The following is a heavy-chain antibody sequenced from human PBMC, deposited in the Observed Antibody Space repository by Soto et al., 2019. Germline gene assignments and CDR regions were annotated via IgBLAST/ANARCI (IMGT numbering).Heavy chain of an antibody. CDR2: INHSGST. D-gene: IGHD6-13*01. CDR1: GSSSPCY. CDR3: ARRELVRGLIAS. Sequence: GSSSPCYWIVCRHPPGKGLEWIGEINHSGSTNYNPSLKSRVTISLDKSKNQFSLKLSSVTAEDTAVYYRARRELVRGLIASWGQGTLGT. J-gene: IGHJ4*02. V-gene: IGHV4-34*01.